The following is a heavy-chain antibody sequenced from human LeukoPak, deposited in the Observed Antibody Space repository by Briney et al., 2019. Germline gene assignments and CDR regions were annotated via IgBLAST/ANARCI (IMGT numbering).Heavy chain of an antibody. J-gene: IGHJ4*02. V-gene: IGHV1-18*01. Sequence: ASVKVSCKASGDSFTSYGISWVRQAPGQGLEWMGWISTYNGNRNYAQTLQDRVTLTTDTSTSTAYMELRSLRSDDTAVYYCARTYYDSSGYYSAFGYWGQGTLVTVSS. CDR3: ARTYYDSSGYYSAFGY. CDR2: ISTYNGNR. D-gene: IGHD3-22*01. CDR1: GDSFTSYG.